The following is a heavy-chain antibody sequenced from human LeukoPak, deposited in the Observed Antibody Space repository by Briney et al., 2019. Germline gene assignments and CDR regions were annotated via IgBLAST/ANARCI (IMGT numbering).Heavy chain of an antibody. V-gene: IGHV4-59*11. CDR3: ARDGTGFLHLAF. D-gene: IGHD1-1*01. J-gene: IGHJ4*02. CDR1: GGSISTRY. Sequence: SETLSLTCDVSGGSISTRYWSWVRQPPGKALEWIGYINGAYINNAGGTKYTAALESRVTMSADSAKNQLSLKLSSVTAADTAVCYCARDGTGFLHLAFWGQGILVTVSS. CDR2: INGAYINNAGGT.